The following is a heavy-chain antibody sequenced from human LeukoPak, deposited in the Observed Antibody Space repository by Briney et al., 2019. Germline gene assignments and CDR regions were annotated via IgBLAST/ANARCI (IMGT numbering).Heavy chain of an antibody. D-gene: IGHD5-12*01. Sequence: SETLSLTCTVSGGSISSYYWSWIRQPPGKGLEWIGYIYYSGSTNYNPSLKSRVTILVDTSKNQFSLKLSSVTAADTAVYYCARRVVANYWYFDLWGRGTLVTVSS. CDR2: IYYSGST. V-gene: IGHV4-59*08. CDR3: ARRVVANYWYFDL. J-gene: IGHJ2*01. CDR1: GGSISSYY.